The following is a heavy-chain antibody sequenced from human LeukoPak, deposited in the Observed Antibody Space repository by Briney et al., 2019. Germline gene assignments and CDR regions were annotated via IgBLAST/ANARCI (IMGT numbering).Heavy chain of an antibody. CDR2: ISSSSSYI. D-gene: IGHD6-6*01. CDR3: ARDSEYSSSSSEYFQH. J-gene: IGHJ1*01. CDR1: GLTFSSYS. V-gene: IGHV3-21*01. Sequence: GGYLRLSCTAPGLTFSSYSLNWVRQAPWKGLEWVLSISSSSSYIYYADSVKGRFTISRDNAKNSLYLQMNSLRAEDTAVYYCARDSEYSSSSSEYFQHWGQGTLVTVSS.